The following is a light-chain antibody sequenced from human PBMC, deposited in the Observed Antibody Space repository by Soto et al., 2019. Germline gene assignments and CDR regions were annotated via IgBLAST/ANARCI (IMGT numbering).Light chain of an antibody. CDR2: DVS. CDR1: SSDVGAYTF. CDR3: SSYTNSSTHV. V-gene: IGLV2-14*03. J-gene: IGLJ1*01. Sequence: QSALTQPASVSGSPGQSITISCTGTSSDVGAYTFVSWYQQHPDKGPKLMIFDVSRRPSGVSDRFSGSKSGNTDSLTIYGLQPEDDADYYCSSYTNSSTHVFGSGTKLTVL.